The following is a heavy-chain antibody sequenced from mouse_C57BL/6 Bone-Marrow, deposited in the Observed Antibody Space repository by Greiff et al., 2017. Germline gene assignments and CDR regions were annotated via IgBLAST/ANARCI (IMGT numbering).Heavy chain of an antibody. CDR1: GFTFSSYA. Sequence: EVMLVESGEGLVKPGGSLKLSCAASGFTFSSYAMSWVRQTPEKGLEWVAYISRGGDYIYYADTVKGRFTISRDNARNTLYLQMSSLKSEDTAMYYCTLYSNYLAWFAYWGQGTLVTVSA. V-gene: IGHV5-9-1*02. CDR3: TLYSNYLAWFAY. D-gene: IGHD2-5*01. J-gene: IGHJ3*01. CDR2: ISRGGDYI.